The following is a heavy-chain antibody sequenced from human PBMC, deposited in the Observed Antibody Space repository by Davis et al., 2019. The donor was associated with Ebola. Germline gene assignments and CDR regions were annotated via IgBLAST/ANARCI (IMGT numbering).Heavy chain of an antibody. D-gene: IGHD3-10*01. CDR1: GYTFTGYY. J-gene: IGHJ6*03. CDR2: INPNSGGT. CDR3: ARSYSSYYYYYMDV. Sequence: ASVKVSCKASGYTFTGYYMHWVRQAPGQGLEWMGWINPNSGGTNYAQKFQGRVTMTRDTSISTAYMELSRLRSYDTAVYYCARSYSSYYYYYMDVWGKGTTVTVSS. V-gene: IGHV1-2*02.